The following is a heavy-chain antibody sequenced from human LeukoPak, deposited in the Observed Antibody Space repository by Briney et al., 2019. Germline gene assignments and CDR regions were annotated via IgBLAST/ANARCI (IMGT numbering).Heavy chain of an antibody. CDR1: GFTFSSYA. Sequence: PGRSLRLSCAASGFTFSSYAMHWVRQAPGKGLEWVAAISYDGSNKYYADSVKGRFTISRDNSKNTLYLQMNSLRAEDTAVYYCARSRIAAADWFDPWGQGTLVTVSS. V-gene: IGHV3-30*04. CDR2: ISYDGSNK. CDR3: ARSRIAAADWFDP. J-gene: IGHJ5*02. D-gene: IGHD6-13*01.